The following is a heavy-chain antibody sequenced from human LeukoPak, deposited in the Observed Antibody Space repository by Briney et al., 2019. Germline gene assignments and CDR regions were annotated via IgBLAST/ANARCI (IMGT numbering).Heavy chain of an antibody. CDR1: GFRFSDHW. Sequence: GGSLRLSCVASGFRFSDHWMAWVRQAPGKGPEWVANINPDGSEKKYAESVKGRFTISRDSAKNSLYLQMNSLRVEETAVYYCARTAYTDEGMDVWGKGTTVTVSS. CDR3: ARTAYTDEGMDV. D-gene: IGHD2-21*02. V-gene: IGHV3-7*01. CDR2: INPDGSEK. J-gene: IGHJ6*03.